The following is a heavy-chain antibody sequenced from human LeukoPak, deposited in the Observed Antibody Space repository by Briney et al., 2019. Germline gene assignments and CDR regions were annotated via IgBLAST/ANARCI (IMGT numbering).Heavy chain of an antibody. CDR1: GYSISSGYY. CDR3: SRVGDGYNYDYFDY. Sequence: SETLSPTCTVSGYSISSGYYWGWIRQPPGKGLEWIGSIYHSGSTYYNPSLKSRVTISVDTSKNQFSLKLSSVTAADTAVYYCSRVGDGYNYDYFDYWGQGALVTVSS. CDR2: IYHSGST. D-gene: IGHD5-24*01. J-gene: IGHJ4*02. V-gene: IGHV4-38-2*02.